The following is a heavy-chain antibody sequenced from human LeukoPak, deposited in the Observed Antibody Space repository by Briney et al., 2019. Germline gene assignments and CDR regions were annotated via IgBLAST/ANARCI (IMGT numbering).Heavy chain of an antibody. J-gene: IGHJ4*02. CDR3: AKLGRTVVTRGYFDY. D-gene: IGHD4-23*01. Sequence: PGGSPRLSCAASGFTFSSYAMSWVRQAPGKGLEWVSAISGSGGSTYYADSVKGRFPISRDNSKNTLYLQMNSLRAEDTAVYYCAKLGRTVVTRGYFDYWGQGTLVTVSS. CDR2: ISGSGGST. CDR1: GFTFSSYA. V-gene: IGHV3-23*01.